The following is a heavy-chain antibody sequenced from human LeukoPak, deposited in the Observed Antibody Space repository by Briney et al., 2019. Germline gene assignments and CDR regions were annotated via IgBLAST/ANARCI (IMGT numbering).Heavy chain of an antibody. CDR3: ARQRYYGSGSYSLNWFDP. J-gene: IGHJ5*02. Sequence: SETLSLTCTVSGGSIISSSYYWGWIRQPPGKGLEWIGSIYYSETTYYNPSLKSRVTISVDTSKNQFSLRLSSVTAADTAVYYCARQRYYGSGSYSLNWFDPWGQGTLVTVSS. V-gene: IGHV4-39*01. CDR2: IYYSETT. CDR1: GGSIISSSYY. D-gene: IGHD3-10*01.